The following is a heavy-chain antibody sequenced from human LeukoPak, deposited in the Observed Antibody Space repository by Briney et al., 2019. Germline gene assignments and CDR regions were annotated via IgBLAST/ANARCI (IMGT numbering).Heavy chain of an antibody. V-gene: IGHV3-7*01. Sequence: GGSLRLSCAASGFTFSSYWISWVRQAPGKGLEWVANIKQDGSEKYYVDSVKGRFTISRDNAKNSLYLQMNSMRTEDTAVYYCARVAPDDYGDYVRDYWGQGTLVTVSS. D-gene: IGHD4-17*01. CDR2: IKQDGSEK. J-gene: IGHJ4*02. CDR3: ARVAPDDYGDYVRDY. CDR1: GFTFSSYW.